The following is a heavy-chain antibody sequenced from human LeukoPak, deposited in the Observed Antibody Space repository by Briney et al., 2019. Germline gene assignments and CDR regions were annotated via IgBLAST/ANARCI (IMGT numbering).Heavy chain of an antibody. CDR3: ARDRATVTTNYFDY. Sequence: GGSLRLSCAASGFTFSSYAMHWVRQAPGKGLEWVAVISYDGSNKYYADSVKGRFTISRDNSKNTLYLQMNSLRAEDTAVYYCARDRATVTTNYFDYWGQGTLITVSS. CDR1: GFTFSSYA. V-gene: IGHV3-30-3*01. CDR2: ISYDGSNK. D-gene: IGHD4-17*01. J-gene: IGHJ4*02.